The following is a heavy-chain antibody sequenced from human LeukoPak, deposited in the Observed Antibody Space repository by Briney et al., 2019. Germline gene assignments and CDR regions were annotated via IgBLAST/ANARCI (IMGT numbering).Heavy chain of an antibody. CDR3: TRCPGVPAASKLYGFDI. V-gene: IGHV4-39*01. CDR2: IYYSGTT. CDR1: GGSISSSSYY. D-gene: IGHD2-2*01. Sequence: SETLSLTCTVSGGSISSSSYYWGWVRQPPGKGLEWIGSIYYSGTTYYNPSLKSRGTISVDTSKNQFSLTLSSLTAADTAVYYCTRCPGVPAASKLYGFDIWGQGTMVTVSS. J-gene: IGHJ3*02.